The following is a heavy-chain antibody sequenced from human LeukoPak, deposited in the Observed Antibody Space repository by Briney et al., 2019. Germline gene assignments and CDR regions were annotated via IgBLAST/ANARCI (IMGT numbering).Heavy chain of an antibody. CDR1: GFIFSSYG. CDR2: IWYDGSNK. J-gene: IGHJ4*02. Sequence: GGSLRLSCAASGFIFSSYGMHWLRQAPGKGLEWVAVIWYDGSNKYYADSVKGRFTISRDISQNTLYLQMNSLRAEDTAVYYCARSREDYYTQGDFDYWGQGTLVTVSS. D-gene: IGHD3-3*01. CDR3: ARSREDYYTQGDFDY. V-gene: IGHV3-33*01.